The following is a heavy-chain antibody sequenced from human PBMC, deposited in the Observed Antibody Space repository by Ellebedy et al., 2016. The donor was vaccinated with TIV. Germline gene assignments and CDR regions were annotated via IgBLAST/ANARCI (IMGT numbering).Heavy chain of an antibody. D-gene: IGHD5-24*01. CDR2: ISYDGSNK. V-gene: IGHV3-30*18. J-gene: IGHJ5*02. CDR3: AKGKDGYNYLDWFDP. Sequence: GESLKISCAASGFTFSSYGMHWVRQAPGKGLEWVAVISYDGSNKYYADSVKGRFTISRDNSKNTLYLQMNSLRAEDTAVYYCAKGKDGYNYLDWFDPWGQGTLVTVSS. CDR1: GFTFSSYG.